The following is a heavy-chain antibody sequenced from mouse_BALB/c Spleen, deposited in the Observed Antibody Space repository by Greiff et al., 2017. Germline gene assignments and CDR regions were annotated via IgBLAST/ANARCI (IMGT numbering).Heavy chain of an antibody. CDR1: GYTFTSYW. J-gene: IGHJ3*01. Sequence: QVQLKESGAELAKPGASVKMSCKASGYTFTSYWMHWVNQRPGQGLEWIGYINPSTGYTEYNQKFKDKATLTADKSSSTAYMQLSSLTSEDSAVYYCARFTTSPYWGQGTLVTVSA. CDR3: ARFTTSPY. V-gene: IGHV1-7*01. CDR2: INPSTGYT. D-gene: IGHD1-1*01.